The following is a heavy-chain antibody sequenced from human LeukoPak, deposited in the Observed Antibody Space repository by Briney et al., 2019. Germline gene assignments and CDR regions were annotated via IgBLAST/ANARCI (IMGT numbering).Heavy chain of an antibody. J-gene: IGHJ4*02. CDR3: ARESGILTGYYDY. CDR1: GGTFSSYA. V-gene: IGHV1-69*13. CDR2: IIPICDTA. Sequence: SVKVSCKASGGTFSSYAISWVRQAPGQGLEWMGGIIPICDTANYAQKFQGRVTITADESTSTAYLELSSLRSEDTAVYYCARESGILTGYYDYWGQGTLVTVSS. D-gene: IGHD3-9*01.